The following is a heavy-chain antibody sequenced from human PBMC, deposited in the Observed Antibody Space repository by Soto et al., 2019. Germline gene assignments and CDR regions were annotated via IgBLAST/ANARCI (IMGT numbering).Heavy chain of an antibody. Sequence: SCKASGYTFTSYYMHWVRQAPGKGLEWVAVISYDGSNKYYADSVKGRFTISRDNSKNTLYLQMNSLRAEDAAVYYCAKDRPIAAKYYYYGMAVWGQGTTVTVSS. CDR1: GYTFTSYY. CDR3: AKDRPIAAKYYYYGMAV. V-gene: IGHV3-30*18. D-gene: IGHD6-6*01. CDR2: ISYDGSNK. J-gene: IGHJ6*02.